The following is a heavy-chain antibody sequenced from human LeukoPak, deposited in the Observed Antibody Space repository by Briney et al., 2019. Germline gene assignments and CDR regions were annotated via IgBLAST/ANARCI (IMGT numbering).Heavy chain of an antibody. V-gene: IGHV1-2*02. CDR2: INPNSGGT. CDR1: GGTFSSYA. D-gene: IGHD2-2*01. CDR3: ARNWRPAATQRYYYYMDV. Sequence: ASVKVSCKASGGTFSSYAISWVRQAPGQGLEWMGWINPNSGGTNYAQKFQGRVTMTRDTSISTAYMELSRLRSDDTAVYYCARNWRPAATQRYYYYMDVWGKGTTVTVSS. J-gene: IGHJ6*03.